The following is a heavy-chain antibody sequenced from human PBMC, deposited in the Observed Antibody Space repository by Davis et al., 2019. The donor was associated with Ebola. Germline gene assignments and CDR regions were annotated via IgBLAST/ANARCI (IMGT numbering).Heavy chain of an antibody. V-gene: IGHV3-7*01. CDR1: GFTFSSYW. CDR3: ARDDYDSSAFPDS. CDR2: IKQDGSEK. D-gene: IGHD3-22*01. J-gene: IGHJ4*02. Sequence: GESLKISCAASGFTFSSYWMSWVRQAPGKGLEWVANIKQDGSEKYYVDSVKGRFTISRDNAKNSLYLQMNSLRAEDTAVYYCARDDYDSSAFPDSWGQGTLVTVSS.